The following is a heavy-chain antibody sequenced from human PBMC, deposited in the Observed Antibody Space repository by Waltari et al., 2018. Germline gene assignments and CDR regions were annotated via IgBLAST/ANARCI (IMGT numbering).Heavy chain of an antibody. J-gene: IGHJ3*01. CDR2: IVPILRLT. D-gene: IGHD6-13*01. V-gene: IGHV1-69*04. CDR1: GDTFHKYA. Sequence: QVPVVQSGTEVKKPGSSVRVSCKVSGDTFHKYAISWWRQAPGQGLEWMGKIVPILRLTNFSQKFRDRVTLTATTSTTTAFMDLTDLTSEDTAVYYCALSPQQLLAFDFWGQGTMVTVSS. CDR3: ALSPQQLLAFDF.